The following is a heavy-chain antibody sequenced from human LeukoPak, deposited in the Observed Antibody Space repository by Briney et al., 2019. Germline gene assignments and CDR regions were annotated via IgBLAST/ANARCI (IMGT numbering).Heavy chain of an antibody. V-gene: IGHV1-69*13. CDR3: ARDYYDSSGYYTTGGYYYGMDV. Sequence: SVKVSCKASGYTFTSYDINWVRQAPGQGLEWMGGIIPIFGTANYAQKFQGRVTITADESTSTAYMELSSLRSEDTAVYYCARDYYDSSGYYTTGGYYYGMDVWGQGTTVTVSS. CDR2: IIPIFGTA. D-gene: IGHD3-22*01. CDR1: GYTFTSYD. J-gene: IGHJ6*02.